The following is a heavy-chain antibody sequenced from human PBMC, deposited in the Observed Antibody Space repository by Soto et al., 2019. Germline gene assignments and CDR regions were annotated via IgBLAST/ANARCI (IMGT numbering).Heavy chain of an antibody. CDR2: ITTDKGKT. CDR3: ATRSPAFDY. V-gene: IGHV1-18*01. Sequence: QVQLVQSGPKVKKPGASVKVSCKTSGYTFTSYGISWVRQAPGQGLEWMGWITTDKGKTTYAQKFQGRVTMTTDTSTSTAYMELRSLRSDDTAVYYCATRSPAFDYWGQGTLVTVS. J-gene: IGHJ4*02. CDR1: GYTFTSYG.